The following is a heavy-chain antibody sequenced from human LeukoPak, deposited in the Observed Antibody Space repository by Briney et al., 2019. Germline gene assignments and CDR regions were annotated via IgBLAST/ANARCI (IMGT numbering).Heavy chain of an antibody. CDR2: INSDGSST. V-gene: IGHV3-74*01. D-gene: IGHD3-10*01. CDR1: GFTFSSYW. J-gene: IGHJ4*02. Sequence: GGSLRLPCAASGFTFSSYWMPWVRQAPGKGLVWVSRINSDGSSTSYADSVKGRFTISRDNAKNTLYLQMNSLRAEDTAVYYCAREANLYGSGSYSFFDYWGQGTLVTVSS. CDR3: AREANLYGSGSYSFFDY.